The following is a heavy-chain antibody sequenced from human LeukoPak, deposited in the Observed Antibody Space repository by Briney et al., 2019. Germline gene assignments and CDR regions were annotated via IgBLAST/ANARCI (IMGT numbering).Heavy chain of an antibody. V-gene: IGHV3-23*01. J-gene: IGHJ6*02. D-gene: IGHD3-3*01. CDR2: ISGSGGST. CDR3: AKGSGYYNYYYYNMDV. Sequence: AGGSLRLSCAASGFTFSSYAMSWVRQAPGKGLEWVSAISGSGGSTYYADSVKGRLTISRDNSKNTLYLQMNSLRAEDTAIYYCAKGSGYYNYYYYNMDVWGQGTTVTVSS. CDR1: GFTFSSYA.